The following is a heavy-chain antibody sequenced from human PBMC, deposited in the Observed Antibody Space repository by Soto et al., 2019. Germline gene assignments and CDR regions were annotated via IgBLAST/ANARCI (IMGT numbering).Heavy chain of an antibody. CDR3: AREIVTAGGNNYFDP. Sequence: QVQLQESGPRLVKPSGSLSLTCGVSGGTVASSHWWSWVRQSPGGGLEWIGNVYHTGDTNFNPSLQSRVTISVEKSKNQFSLRLNSLTAADTAVYFCAREIVTAGGNNYFDPWGPGTLVTVSS. V-gene: IGHV4-4*02. CDR1: GGTVASSHW. D-gene: IGHD2-21*02. CDR2: VYHTGDT. J-gene: IGHJ5*02.